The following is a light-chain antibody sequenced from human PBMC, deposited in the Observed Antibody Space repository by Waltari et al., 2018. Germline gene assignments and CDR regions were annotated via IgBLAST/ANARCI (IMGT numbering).Light chain of an antibody. CDR1: YNIGTS. CDR3: QQTSTTLWT. V-gene: IGKV1-39*01. CDR2: GAS. J-gene: IGKJ1*01. Sequence: DIQMTQSPYSLSAFVGDTISISCRTDYNIGTSLSWYRQKSPWAPRLLIFGASVLKRGAPSRFSGRGSGTDFTLTITGLQIEDFATYYCQQTSTTLWTFGQGT.